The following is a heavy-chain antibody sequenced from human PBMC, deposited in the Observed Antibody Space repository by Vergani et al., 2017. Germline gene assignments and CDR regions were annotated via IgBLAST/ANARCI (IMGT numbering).Heavy chain of an antibody. CDR1: GGTFSSYA. CDR3: ARARVVIAIFSGAFDI. CDR2: IIPIFGTA. Sequence: QVQLVQSGAEVKKPGSSVKVSCKASGGTFSSYAISWVRQAPGQGLEWMGGIIPIFGTANYAQKFQGRVTIAADESTSTAYMELSSLRSEDTAVYYCARARVVIAIFSGAFDIWGQGTMVTVSS. V-gene: IGHV1-69*12. J-gene: IGHJ3*02. D-gene: IGHD2-21*01.